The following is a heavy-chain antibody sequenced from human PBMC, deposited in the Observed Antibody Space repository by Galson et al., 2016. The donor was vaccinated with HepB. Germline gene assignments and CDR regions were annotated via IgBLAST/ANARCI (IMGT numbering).Heavy chain of an antibody. V-gene: IGHV3-21*01. J-gene: IGHJ6*02. CDR1: GFTFSSYS. CDR2: ISSSSTYI. D-gene: IGHD3-10*01. Sequence: SLRLSCAASGFTFSSYSMSWVRQAPGKGLEWVSSISSSSTYIYYADSVKGRFTISRDNAKNSLYLQMNSLRAEDTAVYYCARDPPLHYGSGRNYYYNGMDVWGQGTTVTVSS. CDR3: ARDPPLHYGSGRNYYYNGMDV.